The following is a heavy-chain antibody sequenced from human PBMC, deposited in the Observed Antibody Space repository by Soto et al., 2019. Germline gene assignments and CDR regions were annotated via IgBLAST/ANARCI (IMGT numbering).Heavy chain of an antibody. CDR3: ARSYCSGGSCYGYFDY. D-gene: IGHD2-15*01. CDR1: GFTFSSYA. CDR2: ISYDGSNK. Sequence: QVQLVESGGGVVQPGRSLRLSCAASGFTFSSYAMHWVRQAPGKGLEWVAVISYDGSNKYYADSVKGRFTISRDNSKNPLYLQMNSLRAEDTAVYYCARSYCSGGSCYGYFDYWGQGTLVTVSS. J-gene: IGHJ4*02. V-gene: IGHV3-30-3*01.